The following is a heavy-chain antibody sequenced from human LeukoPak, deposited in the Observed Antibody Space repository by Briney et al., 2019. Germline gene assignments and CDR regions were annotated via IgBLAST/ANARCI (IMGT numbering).Heavy chain of an antibody. CDR2: INHSGST. D-gene: IGHD6-13*01. J-gene: IGHJ6*03. Sequence: SETLSLTCAVYGGSFSSYYWSWIRQPPGKGLEWIGEINHSGSTNYNPSLKSRVTISVDTSKNQFSLKLSSVTAADTAVYYCARGLAAAGTYYYYYMDVWGKGTTVTVSS. V-gene: IGHV4-34*01. CDR3: ARGLAAAGTYYYYYMDV. CDR1: GGSFSSYY.